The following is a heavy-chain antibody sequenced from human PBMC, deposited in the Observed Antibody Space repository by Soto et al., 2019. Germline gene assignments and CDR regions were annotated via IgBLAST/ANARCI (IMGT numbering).Heavy chain of an antibody. J-gene: IGHJ6*02. Sequence: GGSLRLSCAASGFTFSSYAMSWVRQAPGKGLEWVSAISGSGGSTYYADSVKGRFTISRDNSKNTLYLQMNSLRAEDTAVYYCAKGSLPGYYYYGMDVWGQGTTVTVSS. V-gene: IGHV3-23*01. CDR2: ISGSGGST. CDR1: GFTFSSYA. CDR3: AKGSLPGYYYYGMDV.